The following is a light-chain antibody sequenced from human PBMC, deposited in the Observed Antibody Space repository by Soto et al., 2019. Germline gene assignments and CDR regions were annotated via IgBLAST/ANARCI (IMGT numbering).Light chain of an antibody. CDR2: AAT. CDR1: QGISSY. Sequence: IQLTQSPSSLSASMGDRVTITCRASQGISSYLAWYQQKPGKAPNLLIYAATSLQSGVPSRFSGSGFGTDFTLAISSLQREDFATYYCQHLNSYLTFGQGTRLEIK. J-gene: IGKJ5*01. V-gene: IGKV1-9*01. CDR3: QHLNSYLT.